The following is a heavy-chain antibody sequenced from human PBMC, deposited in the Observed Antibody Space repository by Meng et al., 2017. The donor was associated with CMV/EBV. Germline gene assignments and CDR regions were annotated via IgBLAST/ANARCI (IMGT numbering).Heavy chain of an antibody. CDR2: IIPIFGTA. J-gene: IGHJ6*02. D-gene: IGHD2-8*01. CDR1: GGTFSSYA. Sequence: SVKVSCKASGGTFSSYAISWVRQAPGQGLEWMGVIIPIFGTANYAQKFQGRVTITTDESTSTAYMELSSLRSDDTAVYYCARVRGYCTNGVCSDYYYGMDVWGQGTTVTVSS. CDR3: ARVRGYCTNGVCSDYYYGMDV. V-gene: IGHV1-69*05.